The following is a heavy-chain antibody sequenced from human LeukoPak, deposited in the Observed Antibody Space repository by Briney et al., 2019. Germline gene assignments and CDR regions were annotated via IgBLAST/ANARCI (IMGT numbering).Heavy chain of an antibody. V-gene: IGHV1-8*02. Sequence: GASVKVSCKASGYTFTSYGISWVRQATGQGLEWMGWMNPNSGNTGYAQKFQGRVTMTRNTSISTAYMELSSLRSEDTAVYYCARGVGRRDIVVVPAASDAFDIWGQGTMVTVSS. J-gene: IGHJ3*02. CDR2: MNPNSGNT. CDR3: ARGVGRRDIVVVPAASDAFDI. CDR1: GYTFTSYG. D-gene: IGHD2-2*01.